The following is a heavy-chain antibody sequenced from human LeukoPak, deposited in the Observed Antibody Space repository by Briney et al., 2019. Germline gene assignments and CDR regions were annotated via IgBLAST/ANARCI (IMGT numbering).Heavy chain of an antibody. J-gene: IGHJ5*02. D-gene: IGHD3-10*01. CDR2: IDPSDSYT. V-gene: IGHV5-10-1*01. Sequence: GESLKISGKGSGYSFTSYWISWVRQMPGKGLEWMGRIDPSDSYTNYSPSFQGHVTISAGKSISTAYLQWSSLKASDTAMYYCARLQDYYGSGRAGFDPWGQGTLVTVSS. CDR1: GYSFTSYW. CDR3: ARLQDYYGSGRAGFDP.